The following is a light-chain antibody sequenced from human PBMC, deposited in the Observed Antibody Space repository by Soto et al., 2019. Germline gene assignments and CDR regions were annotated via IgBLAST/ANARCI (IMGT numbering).Light chain of an antibody. CDR3: HQYGSP. Sequence: EIVLTQSPGTLSLSPGERATLSCRASQSVSSSYLAWYQQKPGQAPRLLIYGASSRATGIPDRFSGSGSGTDFTLTISRLEPEDFAVYYCHQYGSPFGGGTKVESK. CDR2: GAS. CDR1: QSVSSSY. J-gene: IGKJ4*01. V-gene: IGKV3-20*01.